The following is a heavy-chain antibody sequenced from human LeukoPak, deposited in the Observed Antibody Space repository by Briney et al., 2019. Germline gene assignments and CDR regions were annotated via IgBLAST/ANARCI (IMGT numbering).Heavy chain of an antibody. J-gene: IGHJ4*03. D-gene: IGHD6-6*01. CDR1: GESFSAYF. CDR2: IDHRGSS. V-gene: IGHV4-34*01. CDR3: ATRSSTLAAARCFDD. Sequence: ETLSLTCAVHGESFSAYFWSWIRQVPGKGLEWIGEIDHRGSSNYNPPLKSRATVSVDTSKNHFSLSLTSVTAADTAVYYCATRSSTLAAARCFDDWGQGTVVTVSS.